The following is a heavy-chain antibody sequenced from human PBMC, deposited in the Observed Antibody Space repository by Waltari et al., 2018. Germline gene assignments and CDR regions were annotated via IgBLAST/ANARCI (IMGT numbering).Heavy chain of an antibody. D-gene: IGHD3-22*01. Sequence: QVQLQESGPGLVKPSETLSLTCTVSGGSISSYYWSWIRQPAGKGLEWIGRIYTSGSTNYNPSLKSRVTMSVDTSKNQFSLKLSSVTAADTAVYYCARGGRQEGYYDSSGYYYFDYWGQGTLVTVSS. CDR2: IYTSGST. CDR1: GGSISSYY. CDR3: ARGGRQEGYYDSSGYYYFDY. V-gene: IGHV4-4*07. J-gene: IGHJ4*02.